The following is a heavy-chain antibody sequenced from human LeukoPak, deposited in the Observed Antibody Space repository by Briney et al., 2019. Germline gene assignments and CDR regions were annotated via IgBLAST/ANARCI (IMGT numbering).Heavy chain of an antibody. CDR3: AKDLRAFRGSGGPYVDN. CDR1: GFTFSNYG. V-gene: IGHV3-30*18. Sequence: GGSLRLSCAASGFTFSNYGLHWVRQAPGKGLEWVALISYDGSHKSYAESVKGRSTISRDTSRNTLFLQMSSLRTEDTAVYYCAKDLRAFRGSGGPYVDNWGQGTLVTVP. CDR2: ISYDGSHK. J-gene: IGHJ4*02. D-gene: IGHD3-10*01.